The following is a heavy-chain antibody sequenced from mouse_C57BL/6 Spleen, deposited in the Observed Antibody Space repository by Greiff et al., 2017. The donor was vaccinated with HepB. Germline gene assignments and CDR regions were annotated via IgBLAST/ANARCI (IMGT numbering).Heavy chain of an antibody. J-gene: IGHJ4*01. CDR3: AREGGNPYYAMDY. V-gene: IGHV1-54*01. CDR1: GYAFTNYL. CDR2: INPGSGGT. Sequence: QVQLQQSGAELVRPGTSVKVSCKASGYAFTNYLIEWVKQRPGQGLEWIGVINPGSGGTNYNEKFKGKATLTADKSSSTAYMQLSSLTSEDSAVYFCAREGGNPYYAMDYWGQGTSVTVSS. D-gene: IGHD2-1*01.